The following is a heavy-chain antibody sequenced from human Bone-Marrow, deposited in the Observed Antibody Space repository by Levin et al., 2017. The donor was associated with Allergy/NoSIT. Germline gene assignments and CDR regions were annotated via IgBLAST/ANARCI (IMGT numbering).Heavy chain of an antibody. Sequence: QPGGSLRLSCAASGFTFTSYEMNWVRQAPGKGLEWVSYIGDSGSTTYHADSVKGRFTISRDNAKNSLYLQMNSLRAEDTAIYYCARVQSCLDYWGQGTLVTVSS. CDR1: GFTFTSYE. V-gene: IGHV3-48*03. J-gene: IGHJ4*02. CDR2: IGDSGSTT. D-gene: IGHD2-15*01. CDR3: ARVQSCLDY.